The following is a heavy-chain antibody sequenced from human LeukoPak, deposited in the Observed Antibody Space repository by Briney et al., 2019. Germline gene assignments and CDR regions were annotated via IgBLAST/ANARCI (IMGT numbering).Heavy chain of an antibody. CDR1: GGSISSGGYY. V-gene: IGHV4-31*03. CDR2: IYYSGST. D-gene: IGHD1-20*01. CDR3: AREAYNWKAWDY. Sequence: SETLSLTCTVSGGSISSGGYYWSWIRQYPGKGLEWIGYIYYSGSTYYSPSLKSRVTISVDTSKNQFSLKLSSVTAADTAVYYCAREAYNWKAWDYWGQGTLVTVSS. J-gene: IGHJ4*02.